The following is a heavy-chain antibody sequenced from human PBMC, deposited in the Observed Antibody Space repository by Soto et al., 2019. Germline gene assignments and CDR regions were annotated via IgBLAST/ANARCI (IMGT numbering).Heavy chain of an antibody. CDR1: GFTFSSYA. D-gene: IGHD3-22*01. V-gene: IGHV3-30-3*01. J-gene: IGHJ6*02. Sequence: QVQLVESGGGVVQPGRSLRLSCAASGFTFSSYAMHWVRQAPGKGLEWVAVISYDGSNKYYADSVKGRFTISRDNSKNTLYLQMNSLRAEDTAVYYWAREKGDSSGYYPTYGMDVWGQGTTVTVSS. CDR3: AREKGDSSGYYPTYGMDV. CDR2: ISYDGSNK.